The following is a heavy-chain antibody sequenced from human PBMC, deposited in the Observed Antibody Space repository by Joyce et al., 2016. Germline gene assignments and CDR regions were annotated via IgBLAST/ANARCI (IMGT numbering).Heavy chain of an antibody. V-gene: IGHV3-74*01. CDR1: GFTFSNYW. CDR2: ISSDGSNT. D-gene: IGHD3-22*01. J-gene: IGHJ4*02. Sequence: EVQLVESGGGLVQPGGSLRLSCSASGFTFSNYWMHWVRQVPGGGLVWVSRISSDGSNTDKADSVKGRFTISRDNAKNTLYLQMNSLRVEDTAVYFCARDTDAYYDRSGGFDYWGQGTLVTASA. CDR3: ARDTDAYYDRSGGFDY.